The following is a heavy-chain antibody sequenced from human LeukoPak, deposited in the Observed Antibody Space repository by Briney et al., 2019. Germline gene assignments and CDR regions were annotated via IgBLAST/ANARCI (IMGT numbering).Heavy chain of an antibody. Sequence: PGGSLRLSCAASGFSFSSFAMTWVRQAPGKGLEWVSTIRSNGATAYNADSVKGRFTISRDNSKNTVYLQMNSLRVEDTAIYYCARGQEFDDGVFDSWGQGTLVTSPQ. CDR1: GFSFSSFA. CDR3: ARGQEFDDGVFDS. J-gene: IGHJ4*02. V-gene: IGHV3-23*01. D-gene: IGHD1-1*01. CDR2: IRSNGATA.